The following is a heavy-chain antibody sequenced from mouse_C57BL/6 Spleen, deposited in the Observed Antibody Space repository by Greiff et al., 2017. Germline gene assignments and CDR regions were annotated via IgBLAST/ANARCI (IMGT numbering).Heavy chain of an antibody. CDR3: VINWDEGYYFDD. CDR2: IRSKSTNYAT. Sequence: DAGGGLVQPKGSLNLSCAASGFSFNTYAMNWVRQAPGKGLEWVARIRSKSTNYATYYADSVKDRFTISRDDSASVLYLQMNNVKTEDTAMYYCVINWDEGYYFDDWGQGTTLTVSS. CDR1: GFSFNTYA. V-gene: IGHV10-1*01. D-gene: IGHD4-1*02. J-gene: IGHJ2*01.